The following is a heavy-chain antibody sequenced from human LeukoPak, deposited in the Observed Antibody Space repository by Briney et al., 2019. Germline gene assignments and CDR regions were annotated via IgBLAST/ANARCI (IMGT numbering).Heavy chain of an antibody. J-gene: IGHJ5*02. CDR3: ATLRNYYDSSGYPEGFDP. Sequence: GASVKVSCTASGYTFTSYDINWVRQATGQGLEWMGWMNPNSGNTGYAQKFQGRVTMTRNTSISTAYMELSSLRSEDTAVYYCATLRNYYDSSGYPEGFDPWGQGTLVTVSS. D-gene: IGHD3-22*01. CDR1: GYTFTSYD. V-gene: IGHV1-8*01. CDR2: MNPNSGNT.